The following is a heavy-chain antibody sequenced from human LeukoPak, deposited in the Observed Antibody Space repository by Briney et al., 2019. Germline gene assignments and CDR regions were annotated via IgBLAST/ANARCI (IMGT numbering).Heavy chain of an antibody. CDR1: GFTFSTYN. CDR3: TTTYYYDSSGYTLDY. J-gene: IGHJ4*02. D-gene: IGHD3-22*01. V-gene: IGHV3-73*01. Sequence: GGSLRLSCAASGFTFSTYNMNWVRQAPGKGLEWVGRIRSKENTYTTSYAASVKGSFTIYSDDSKKTAYLQMNSLKTEDTAVYYCTTTYYYDSSGYTLDYWGQGTLVTVSS. CDR2: IRSKENTYTT.